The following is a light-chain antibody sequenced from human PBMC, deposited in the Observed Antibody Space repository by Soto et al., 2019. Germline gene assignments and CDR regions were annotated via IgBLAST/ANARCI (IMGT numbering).Light chain of an antibody. CDR3: QQYGNSPNT. V-gene: IGKV3-20*01. CDR2: GAS. J-gene: IGKJ2*01. Sequence: ETVLTQSPGTLSLSPGERATLSCRASQSVRNNYLAWYQQKPGQAPRLLIYGASGRATGTPDRFSGSGSGTDFTLTISRLEPEDFAVYYCQQYGNSPNTFGQGTKLEI. CDR1: QSVRNNY.